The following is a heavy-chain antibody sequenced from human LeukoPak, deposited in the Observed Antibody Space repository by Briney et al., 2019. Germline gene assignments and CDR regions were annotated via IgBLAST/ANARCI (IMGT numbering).Heavy chain of an antibody. J-gene: IGHJ4*02. CDR2: IYYSGST. CDR3: ARSGYSYGHLDY. Sequence: PSETLSLTCTVSGGSISSSSYYWGWIRQPPGKGLEWIGSIYYSGSTYYNPSLKSRVTISVDTSKNQFSLKLSSVTAADTAVYYCARSGYSYGHLDYWGQGTLVTVSS. D-gene: IGHD5-18*01. CDR1: GGSISSSSYY. V-gene: IGHV4-39*01.